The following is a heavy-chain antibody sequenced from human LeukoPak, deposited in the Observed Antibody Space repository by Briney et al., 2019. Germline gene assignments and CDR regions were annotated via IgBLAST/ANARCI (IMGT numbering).Heavy chain of an antibody. D-gene: IGHD3-16*02. CDR1: GFAFNFFS. CDR3: AKDIGDLSHKGAFDI. V-gene: IGHV3-21*01. J-gene: IGHJ3*02. Sequence: GGSLRLSCATSGFAFNFFSMNWVRQVPGKGLEWISSISSDSSHIYYADSVKGRFTISRDNAKNSLYLQMNSLRAEDTAVYYCAKDIGDLSHKGAFDIRGQGTMVTVSS. CDR2: ISSDSSHI.